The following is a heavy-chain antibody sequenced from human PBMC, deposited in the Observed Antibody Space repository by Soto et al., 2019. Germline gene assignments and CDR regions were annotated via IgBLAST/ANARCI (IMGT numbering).Heavy chain of an antibody. J-gene: IGHJ6*02. CDR3: ARAMYYGSGSYYYGMDV. CDR2: INPNSGGT. CDR1: GYTFTGYY. D-gene: IGHD3-10*01. Sequence: VASVKVACKASGYTFTGYYMHWVRQAPGQGLEWMGWINPNSGGTNYAQKFQGRVTMTRDTSISTAYMELSRLRSDDTAVYYCARAMYYGSGSYYYGMDVWGQGTTVTVSS. V-gene: IGHV1-2*02.